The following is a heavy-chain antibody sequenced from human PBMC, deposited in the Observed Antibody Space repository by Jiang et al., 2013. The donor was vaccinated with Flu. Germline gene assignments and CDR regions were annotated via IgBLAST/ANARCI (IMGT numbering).Heavy chain of an antibody. CDR1: GASISSYY. J-gene: IGHJ6*02. CDR3: GRDWHYHGSGRYVRYGMDV. Sequence: LLKPSETLSLNCTVSGASISSYYWGWVRQPAGKGLEWIGRIYVGGTNYNPSLKSRVTMSLDTSKNQFSLRLSSVSAADTAVYYCGRDWHYHGSGRYVRYGMDVWGQGTTVTVSS. D-gene: IGHD3-10*01. V-gene: IGHV4-4*07. CDR2: IYVGGT.